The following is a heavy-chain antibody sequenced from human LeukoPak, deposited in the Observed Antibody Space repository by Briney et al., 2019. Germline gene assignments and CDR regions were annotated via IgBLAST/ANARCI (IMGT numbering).Heavy chain of an antibody. Sequence: GGYLRLSCATSGFDFNSYVMTWVRQPPGKGLEWVSSITASRSYIDYADSVRGRFTISRDTSKNTLSLQMNSLRAEETAVYYCARDFDMNYYYYMDVGGKGTTVTVSS. J-gene: IGHJ6*03. CDR1: GFDFNSYV. CDR2: ITASRSYI. V-gene: IGHV3-21*01. CDR3: ARDFDMNYYYYMDV.